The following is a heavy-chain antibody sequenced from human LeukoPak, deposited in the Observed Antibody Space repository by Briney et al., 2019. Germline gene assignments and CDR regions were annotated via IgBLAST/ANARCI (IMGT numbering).Heavy chain of an antibody. CDR1: GYTLTELS. J-gene: IGHJ3*02. CDR3: ATKVGATHDDAFDI. Sequence: EASVKVSCKVSGYTLTELSMHWVRQAPGKGLEWMGGFDPEDGETIYARKFQGRVTMTEDTSTDTAYMELSSLRSEDTAVYYCATKVGATHDDAFDIWGQGTMVTVSS. CDR2: FDPEDGET. D-gene: IGHD1-26*01. V-gene: IGHV1-24*01.